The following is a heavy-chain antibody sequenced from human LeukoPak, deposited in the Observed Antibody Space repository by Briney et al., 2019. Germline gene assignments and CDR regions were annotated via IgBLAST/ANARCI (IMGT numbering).Heavy chain of an antibody. J-gene: IGHJ4*02. V-gene: IGHV1-8*02. D-gene: IGHD5-12*01. Sequence: ASVKVSCKASGGTFSSYAINWVRQATGQGLEWMGWMNPNSGNTGYAQKFQGRVTMTRNTSISTAYMELSSLRSEDTAVYYCATIARQVDFDYWGQGTLVTVSS. CDR1: GGTFSSYA. CDR3: ATIARQVDFDY. CDR2: MNPNSGNT.